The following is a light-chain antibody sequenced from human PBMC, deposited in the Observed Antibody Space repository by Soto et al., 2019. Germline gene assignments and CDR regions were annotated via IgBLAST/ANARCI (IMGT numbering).Light chain of an antibody. V-gene: IGKV1-39*01. Sequence: DIQMTQSPSSLSASVGDRVTITCRASQSTSNYLNWYQQKPGKAPKLLIFAASNLQSGVPSKFSGSGSDTDFTLSISSLQPEDFATYYCQESYNTLTFTLGPGTKVDSK. CDR2: AAS. CDR3: QESYNTLTFT. CDR1: QSTSNY. J-gene: IGKJ3*01.